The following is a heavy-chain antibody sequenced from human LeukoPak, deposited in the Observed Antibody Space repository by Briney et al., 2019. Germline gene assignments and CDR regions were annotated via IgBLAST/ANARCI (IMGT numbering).Heavy chain of an antibody. CDR3: ARRGYSGYDRYYFDY. Sequence: GASVKVSCKASGYTFTSYYMHWVRQAPGQGLEWMGIINPSGGSTSYAQKFQGRVTMTRDTSTSTVYMELSSLRSEDTAVYYCARRGYSGYDRYYFDYWGQGTLVTVSS. CDR2: INPSGGST. J-gene: IGHJ4*02. D-gene: IGHD5-12*01. CDR1: GYTFTSYY. V-gene: IGHV1-46*01.